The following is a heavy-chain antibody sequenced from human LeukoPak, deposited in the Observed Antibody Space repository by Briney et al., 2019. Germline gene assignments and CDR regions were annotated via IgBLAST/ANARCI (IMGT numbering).Heavy chain of an antibody. CDR1: GGTFSSYA. CDR2: IIPIFGTA. D-gene: IGHD2-2*02. V-gene: IGHV1-69*05. CDR3: ARLGLRCSSTSCYNDY. Sequence: SVKVSCXASGGTFSSYAISWVRQAPGQGLEWMGGIIPIFGTANYAQKFQGRVTITTDESTSTAYMELSSLRSEDTAVYYCARLGLRCSSTSCYNDYWGQGTLVTVSS. J-gene: IGHJ4*02.